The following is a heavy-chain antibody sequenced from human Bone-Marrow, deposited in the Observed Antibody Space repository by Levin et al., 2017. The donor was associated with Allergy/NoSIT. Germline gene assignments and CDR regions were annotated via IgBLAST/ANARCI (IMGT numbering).Heavy chain of an antibody. J-gene: IGHJ6*02. CDR3: AKGGSSAFYPGVGMEL. V-gene: IGHV3-9*01. CDR1: GFSFGDHA. D-gene: IGHD3-22*01. Sequence: GGSLRLSCAASGFSFGDHAMHWVRQAPGKGLEWVSGISWNSVGIGYADAVKGRCTISRDNDKNSLYLQIDSLRSEDTALYYCAKGGSSAFYPGVGMELWGQGTTVSVSS. CDR2: ISWNSVGI.